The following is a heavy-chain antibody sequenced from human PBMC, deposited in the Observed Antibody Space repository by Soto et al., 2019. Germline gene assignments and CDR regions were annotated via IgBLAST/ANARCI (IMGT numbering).Heavy chain of an antibody. Sequence: PSETLSLTCAVYGGSFSGYYWSWIRQPPGKGLEWIGEINHSGSTNYNPSLKSRVTISVDTSKNQFSLKLSSVTAADTAVYYCARGLRDRSVWFGELLSRGFDYWGQGTLVTVSS. D-gene: IGHD3-10*01. CDR3: ARGLRDRSVWFGELLSRGFDY. CDR1: GGSFSGYY. CDR2: INHSGST. J-gene: IGHJ4*02. V-gene: IGHV4-34*01.